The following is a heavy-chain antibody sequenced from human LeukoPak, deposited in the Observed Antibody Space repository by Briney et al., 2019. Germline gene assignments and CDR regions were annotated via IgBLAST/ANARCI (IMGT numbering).Heavy chain of an antibody. Sequence: GESLKISCQGSGYSFTSYWIGWVRQMPGKGLGWMGIIYPGDSDTRYSPSFQGQVTISADKSISTAYLQWSSLKASDTAMYYCARLGTAAAGTSKRLNWFDPWGQGTLVTVSS. D-gene: IGHD6-13*01. J-gene: IGHJ5*02. V-gene: IGHV5-51*01. CDR1: GYSFTSYW. CDR3: ARLGTAAAGTSKRLNWFDP. CDR2: IYPGDSDT.